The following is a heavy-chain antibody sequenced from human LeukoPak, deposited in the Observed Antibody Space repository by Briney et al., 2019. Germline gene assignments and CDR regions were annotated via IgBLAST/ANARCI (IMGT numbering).Heavy chain of an antibody. J-gene: IGHJ4*02. D-gene: IGHD5-18*01. CDR2: INPSGGGT. V-gene: IGHV1-46*01. CDR3: ARDRDSIGYGENLY. Sequence: GASVKVSCKASGYSFTNYYIHWVRQAPGQGLEWMGRINPSGGGTSYAQKFQGRVTMTRDMSTSTVYMELSSLRSEDTAVYYCARDRDSIGYGENLYWGQGILVTVSS. CDR1: GYSFTNYY.